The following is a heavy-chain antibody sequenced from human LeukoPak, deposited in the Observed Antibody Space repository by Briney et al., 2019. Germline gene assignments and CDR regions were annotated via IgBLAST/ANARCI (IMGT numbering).Heavy chain of an antibody. CDR2: IYYSGST. Sequence: PSETLSLTCTVSGGSISSYYWSWIRQPPGKGLEWIGCIYYSGSTNYNPSLKSRVTISVDTSKNQFSLKLSSVTAADTAVYYCARHTTVYYGSGSYFPWGQGTLVTVSS. J-gene: IGHJ5*02. D-gene: IGHD3-10*01. CDR3: ARHTTVYYGSGSYFP. V-gene: IGHV4-59*08. CDR1: GGSISSYY.